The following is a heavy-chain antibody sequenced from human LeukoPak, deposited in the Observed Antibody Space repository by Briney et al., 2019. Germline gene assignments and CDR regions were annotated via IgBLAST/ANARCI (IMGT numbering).Heavy chain of an antibody. V-gene: IGHV3-11*03. CDR2: ISSSSSYT. J-gene: IGHJ5*02. CDR1: GFTFSDYY. D-gene: IGHD2-2*02. CDR3: ARQNVVPAAIDVYNWFDP. Sequence: GGSLRLSCAASGFTFSDYYMSWIRQAPGKGMEWVSYISSSSSYTNYADSVKGRFTISRDNAKNSLYLQMNSLRAEDTAVYYCARQNVVPAAIDVYNWFDPWGQGTLVTVSS.